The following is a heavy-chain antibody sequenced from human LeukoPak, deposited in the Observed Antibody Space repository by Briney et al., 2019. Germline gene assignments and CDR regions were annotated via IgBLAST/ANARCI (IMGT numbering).Heavy chain of an antibody. D-gene: IGHD3-10*01. CDR2: TYYRAKLFN. V-gene: IGHV6-1*01. Sequence: SQTLSLTCAIPGDSFSSDRATWNWIRQSPSRGLEWLVRTYYRAKLFNDYAVSVKSRIIMKPDTSKDQFSLLLNSVTPEDTALYYCSRGGVYYAGMDVWGQGTTVTVSS. J-gene: IGHJ6*02. CDR3: SRGGVYYAGMDV. CDR1: GDSFSSDRAT.